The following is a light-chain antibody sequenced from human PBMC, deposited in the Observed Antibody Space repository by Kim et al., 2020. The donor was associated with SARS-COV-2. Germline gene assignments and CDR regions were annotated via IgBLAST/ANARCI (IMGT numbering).Light chain of an antibody. V-gene: IGLV4-60*03. J-gene: IGLJ3*02. CDR1: SGHSSYI. Sequence: SVKLTCTLSSGHSSYIIAWHQHQPGKAPRYLMKLECSGSYDKGSGVPDRFSGSSSGADRHLTISNHQSEDEADYYCETWDSNTLVFGGGTQLTVL. CDR2: LECSGSY. CDR3: ETWDSNTLV.